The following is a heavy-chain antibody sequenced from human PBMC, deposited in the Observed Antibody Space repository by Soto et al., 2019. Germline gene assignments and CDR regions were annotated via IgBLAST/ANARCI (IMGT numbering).Heavy chain of an antibody. J-gene: IGHJ6*03. Sequence: ASVKVSCKVSVYTLTELSMHWVRQAPGKGLECMGGFDPEDGETVYAQKFQGRVTMTEDKSTDPAYMELSSLRSEDTAVYYCATGTSIAARPNYYYYMDVWGKGTTVTVSS. D-gene: IGHD6-6*01. CDR3: ATGTSIAARPNYYYYMDV. CDR2: FDPEDGET. V-gene: IGHV1-24*01. CDR1: VYTLTELS.